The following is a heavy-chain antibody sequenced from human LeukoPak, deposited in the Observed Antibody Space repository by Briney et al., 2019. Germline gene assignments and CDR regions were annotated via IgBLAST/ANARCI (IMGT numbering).Heavy chain of an antibody. CDR3: AKERSWGAQTGD. V-gene: IGHV3-33*06. Sequence: GGSLRLSCAASGFTFSSYGMHWVRQAPGKGLEWVAVIWYDGSNKYYADSVKGRFTISRDNSKNTLYLQMNSLRAEDTAVYYCAKERSWGAQTGDWGQGTLVTVSS. CDR1: GFTFSSYG. CDR2: IWYDGSNK. J-gene: IGHJ4*02. D-gene: IGHD1-26*01.